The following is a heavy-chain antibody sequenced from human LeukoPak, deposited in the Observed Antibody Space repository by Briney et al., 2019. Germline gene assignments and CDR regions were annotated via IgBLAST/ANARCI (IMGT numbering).Heavy chain of an antibody. Sequence: GASVKVSCKASGYTFTSYGINWVRQAPGQGLEWMGWVSAYNGNTNYAQKLQGRVTMTTDTSTSTAYMELRSLRSDDTAVYYCARDRTYDYVWGSYRNMDVWGKGTTVTISS. CDR3: ARDRTYDYVWGSYRNMDV. J-gene: IGHJ6*03. CDR1: GYTFTSYG. CDR2: VSAYNGNT. D-gene: IGHD3-16*02. V-gene: IGHV1-18*01.